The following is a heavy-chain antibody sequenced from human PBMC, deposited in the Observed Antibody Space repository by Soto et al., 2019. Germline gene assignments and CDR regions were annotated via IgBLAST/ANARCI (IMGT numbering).Heavy chain of an antibody. J-gene: IGHJ4*02. D-gene: IGHD1-26*01. CDR3: ARPKGGYRSCYYDFDN. CDR1: GGTFSTYA. CDR2: IIPLFGTA. V-gene: IGHV1-69*01. Sequence: QVQLVQSGAEVKQPGSSVKVSCKTSGGTFSTYAIYWVRQAPGQGLEWMGAIIPLFGTADYAQKFQGRVTITASYSTRTGYTELRILRSVDTAVYYDARPKGGYRSCYYDFDNWGQGTLVTVS.